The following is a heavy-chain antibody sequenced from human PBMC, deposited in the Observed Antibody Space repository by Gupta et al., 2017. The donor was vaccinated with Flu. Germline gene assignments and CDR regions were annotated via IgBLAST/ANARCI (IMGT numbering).Heavy chain of an antibody. Sequence: QLLLQESGPGLVKASETLSLTCTVSGDSIRGSTYFWGWIRQPPGKGLEWIGNIFESGSTYYNPSLRSRITKSVDTPKNQFSLRLTSVAAADAAVYYCARVTFGVPAAKGWFDPWGQGTLVTVSS. J-gene: IGHJ5*02. V-gene: IGHV4-39*01. CDR1: GDSIRGSTYF. CDR3: ARVTFGVPAAKGWFDP. D-gene: IGHD2-2*01. CDR2: IFESGST.